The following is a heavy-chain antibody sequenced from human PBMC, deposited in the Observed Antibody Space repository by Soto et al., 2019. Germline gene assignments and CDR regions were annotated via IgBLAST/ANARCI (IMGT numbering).Heavy chain of an antibody. CDR3: ARGKRGIRYYGSGTSDWLDP. D-gene: IGHD3-10*01. J-gene: IGHJ5*02. Sequence: SETLSLTCTVSGGSISSYYWSWIRQPPGKGLEWIGYIYYSGSAYYNPSLKSRVTISVDRSKNQFSLKLTSLTAADTAVYYCARGKRGIRYYGSGTSDWLDPWGQGTLVTVSS. V-gene: IGHV4-59*12. CDR2: IYYSGSA. CDR1: GGSISSYY.